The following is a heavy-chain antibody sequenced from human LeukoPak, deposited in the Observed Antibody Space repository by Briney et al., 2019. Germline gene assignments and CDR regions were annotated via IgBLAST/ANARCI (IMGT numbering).Heavy chain of an antibody. Sequence: GGSLRLSCTVSGITLSNYGMSWVRQAPGKGLEWVAGISDSGGRTNYADSVKGRFTISRDNSKNTLYLQMNSLRAEDTAVYYCAKASGEYDILTGDAFDIWGQGTMVTVSS. V-gene: IGHV3-23*01. CDR2: ISDSGGRT. J-gene: IGHJ3*02. D-gene: IGHD3-9*01. CDR1: GITLSNYG. CDR3: AKASGEYDILTGDAFDI.